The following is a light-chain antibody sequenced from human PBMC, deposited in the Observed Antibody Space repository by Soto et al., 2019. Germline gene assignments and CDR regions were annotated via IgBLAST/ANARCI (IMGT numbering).Light chain of an antibody. CDR2: DVS. Sequence: QSVLTQPASVSGSPGQSITISCTGTSSDVGGYNYVSWYQQHPGKAPKLMIYDVSNRPSGVSNRFSGSKSGNTASLTISGVQAEDEADYYCSSYTSSSTGVFGTGTKLTVL. V-gene: IGLV2-14*01. J-gene: IGLJ1*01. CDR3: SSYTSSSTGV. CDR1: SSDVGGYNY.